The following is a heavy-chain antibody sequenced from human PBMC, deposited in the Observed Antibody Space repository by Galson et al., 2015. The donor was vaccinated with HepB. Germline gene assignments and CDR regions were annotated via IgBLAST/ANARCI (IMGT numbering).Heavy chain of an antibody. V-gene: IGHV1-69*04. CDR1: GGTFSSYA. J-gene: IGHJ5*02. CDR3: ARDPSIFGVVIYWFDP. Sequence: SVKVSCKASGGTFSSYAISWVRQAPGQGLEWMGRIIPSLGIANYAQKFQGRVTITADKSTSTAYMELSSLRSEDTAVYYCARDPSIFGVVIYWFDPWGQGTLVTVSS. D-gene: IGHD3-3*01. CDR2: IIPSLGIA.